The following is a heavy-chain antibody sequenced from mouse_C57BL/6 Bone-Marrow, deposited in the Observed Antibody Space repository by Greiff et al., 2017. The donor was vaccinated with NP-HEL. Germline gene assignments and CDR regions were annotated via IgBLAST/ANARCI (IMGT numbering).Heavy chain of an antibody. CDR1: GYTFTDYY. J-gene: IGHJ4*01. Sequence: VKLQQSGAELVRPGASVKLSCKASGYTFTDYYINWVKQRPGQGLEWIARIYPGSGNTYYNEKFKGKATLTAEKSSSTAYMQLSSLTSEDSAVYFCARDYGYDVGAMDYWGQGTSVTVSS. D-gene: IGHD2-2*01. V-gene: IGHV1-76*01. CDR2: IYPGSGNT. CDR3: ARDYGYDVGAMDY.